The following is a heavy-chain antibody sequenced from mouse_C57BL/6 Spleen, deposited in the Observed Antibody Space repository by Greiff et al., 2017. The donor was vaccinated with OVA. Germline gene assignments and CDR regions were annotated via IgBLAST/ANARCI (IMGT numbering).Heavy chain of an antibody. Sequence: QVQLKQSGAELVRPGASVTLSCKASGYTFTDYEMHWVKQTPVHGLEWIGAIDPETGGTAYNQKVKGKAILTADKTTSPAYMELRSLTSEDSAVYYCIYYYGSSYGYWGQGTTLTVSS. CDR2: IDPETGGT. D-gene: IGHD1-1*01. V-gene: IGHV1-15*01. J-gene: IGHJ2*01. CDR3: IYYYGSSYGY. CDR1: GYTFTDYE.